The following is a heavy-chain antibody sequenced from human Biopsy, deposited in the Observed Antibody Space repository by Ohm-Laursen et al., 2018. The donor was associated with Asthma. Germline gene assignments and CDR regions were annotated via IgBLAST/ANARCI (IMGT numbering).Heavy chain of an antibody. J-gene: IGHJ6*02. CDR2: INTNTGNP. D-gene: IGHD2-15*01. V-gene: IGHV7-4-1*02. Sequence: ASVKVSCKASGYIFTSHAMNWVRQAPGQGLEWMGRINTNTGNPTYAQGFTGRFVFSLDTSVSTAYLQISSLKADDTAVYYCARGLLGMDVWGQGTTVAVSS. CDR3: ARGLLGMDV. CDR1: GYIFTSHA.